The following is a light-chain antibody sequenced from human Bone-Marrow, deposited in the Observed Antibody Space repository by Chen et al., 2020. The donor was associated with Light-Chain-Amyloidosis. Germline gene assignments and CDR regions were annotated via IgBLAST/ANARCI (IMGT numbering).Light chain of an antibody. CDR2: EVT. V-gene: IGLV2-14*01. CDR1: SSDVGGDNH. Sequence: QLALTHPPSVSGSPGRPFTYSCTGTSSDVGGDNHVSWYQQHPDKAPKLMIYEVTNRPSWVPDRFSGSKSDNTASLTISRLQTQDEADYFCSSYTITNTLVFGSGTRVTVL. J-gene: IGLJ1*01. CDR3: SSYTITNTLV.